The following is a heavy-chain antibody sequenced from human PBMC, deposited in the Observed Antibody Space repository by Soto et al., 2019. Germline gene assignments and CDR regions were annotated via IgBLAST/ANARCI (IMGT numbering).Heavy chain of an antibody. CDR1: GGSISSGGYY. CDR3: ARATIVRGVITNYNWFDP. J-gene: IGHJ5*02. Sequence: SETLSLTCTVSGGSISSGGYYWSWIRQHPGKGLEWIGYIYYSGSTYYNPSLKSRVTISVDTSKNQFPLKLSSVTAADTAVYYCARATIVRGVITNYNWFDPWGQGTLVTVSS. V-gene: IGHV4-31*03. CDR2: IYYSGST. D-gene: IGHD3-10*01.